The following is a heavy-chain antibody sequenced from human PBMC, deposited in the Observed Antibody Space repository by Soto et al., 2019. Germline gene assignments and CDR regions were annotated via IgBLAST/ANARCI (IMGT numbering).Heavy chain of an antibody. D-gene: IGHD1-26*01. Sequence: QVQLQESGPGLVKPSETLSLTCTVSGGSITGYHWSWIRQPPGKGLEWIGYTHGSGITNYNPSLQSRVTISVDTSKNHFSLKLSSVTASGTAVYYCASYIEGGGGRGYWGQGHLLTVSS. CDR3: ASYIEGGGGRGY. V-gene: IGHV4-59*01. CDR2: THGSGIT. CDR1: GGSITGYH. J-gene: IGHJ4*02.